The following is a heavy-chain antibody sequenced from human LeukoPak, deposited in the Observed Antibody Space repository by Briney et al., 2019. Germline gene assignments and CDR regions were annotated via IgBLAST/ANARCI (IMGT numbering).Heavy chain of an antibody. V-gene: IGHV4-30-4*01. J-gene: IGHJ4*02. CDR1: GGSISINDFY. D-gene: IGHD6-13*01. Sequence: SQTLSLTCTVSGGSISINDFYWNWIRQPPGKGLEWIGYIYYTGGTYYNPSLKSRVTISVDTSKNQFSLKLSSVTAADTAVYYCARRDPGRSWFGNWGQGTLVTVSS. CDR2: IYYTGGT. CDR3: ARRDPGRSWFGN.